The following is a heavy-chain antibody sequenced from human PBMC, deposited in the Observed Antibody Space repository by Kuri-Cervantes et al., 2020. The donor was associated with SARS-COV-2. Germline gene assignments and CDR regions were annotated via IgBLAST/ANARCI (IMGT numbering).Heavy chain of an antibody. CDR2: IVVGSGNT. D-gene: IGHD4-17*01. V-gene: IGHV1-58*02. CDR3: AAREVGDYPFDP. CDR1: GFTFTSPA. J-gene: IGHJ5*02. Sequence: SVKVSCKASGFTFTSPAMQRVRQARGERREWIGWIVVGSGNTNYAQKFQESVTITRDMSTSTAYMELSSRRSEDTAVYYCAAREVGDYPFDPWGQGTLVTVSS.